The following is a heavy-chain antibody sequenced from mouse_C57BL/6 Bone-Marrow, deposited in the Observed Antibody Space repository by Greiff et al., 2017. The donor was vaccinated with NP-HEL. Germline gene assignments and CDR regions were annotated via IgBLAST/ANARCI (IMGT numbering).Heavy chain of an antibody. CDR2: IDPENGDT. Sequence: VHVKQSGAELVRPGASVKLSCTASGFNINDDYMHWVKQRPEQGLEWIGWIDPENGDTEYASKFQGKATITADTSSNTAYLQLSSLTSEDTAVYYCTTRFAYWGQGTLVTVSA. CDR1: GFNINDDY. CDR3: TTRFAY. V-gene: IGHV14-4*01. J-gene: IGHJ3*01.